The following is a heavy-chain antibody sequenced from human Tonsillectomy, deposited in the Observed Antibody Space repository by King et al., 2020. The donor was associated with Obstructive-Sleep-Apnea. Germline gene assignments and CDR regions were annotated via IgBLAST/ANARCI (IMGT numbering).Heavy chain of an antibody. CDR3: SIHYGSGRYYNPGGYFDY. V-gene: IGHV5-51*01. CDR1: GYSLTNYW. Sequence: QLVQSGAEVKKPGESLKISCKGSGYSLTNYWIGWVRQVSGKGLEWMGIIYPGDSDTRYSPSFQGQVTISADKSISTAYLQWSSLKASDTAMYYCSIHYGSGRYYNPGGYFDYWGQGTLVTVSS. D-gene: IGHD3-10*01. J-gene: IGHJ4*02. CDR2: IYPGDSDT.